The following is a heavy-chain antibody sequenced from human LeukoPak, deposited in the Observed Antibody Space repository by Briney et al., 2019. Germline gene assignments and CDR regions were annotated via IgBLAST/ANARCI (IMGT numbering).Heavy chain of an antibody. Sequence: SETLSLTCTVSGGSISSSSYYWGWIRQPPGKGLEWIGSIYYSGSTYYNPSLKSRVTISVDTSKNQFSLKLSSVTAADTAVYYCARAVAATPEGDYWGQGTLVTVSS. CDR1: GGSISSSSYY. J-gene: IGHJ4*02. CDR2: IYYSGST. D-gene: IGHD2-15*01. V-gene: IGHV4-39*01. CDR3: ARAVAATPEGDY.